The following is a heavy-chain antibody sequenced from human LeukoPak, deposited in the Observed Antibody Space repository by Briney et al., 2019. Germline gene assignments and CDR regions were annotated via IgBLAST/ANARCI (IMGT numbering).Heavy chain of an antibody. CDR1: GFTFSSSE. CDR2: ISSSGGTI. CDR3: ARVGRGATPGY. Sequence: PGGSLRLSCAASGFTFSSSEMNWVRQAPGKGLEWVSYISSSGGTIYYGDSVKGQFTISRDNAKNSLYLQMNSLRAEDTAVYYCARVGRGATPGYWGQGTLVTVSS. J-gene: IGHJ4*02. D-gene: IGHD1-26*01. V-gene: IGHV3-48*03.